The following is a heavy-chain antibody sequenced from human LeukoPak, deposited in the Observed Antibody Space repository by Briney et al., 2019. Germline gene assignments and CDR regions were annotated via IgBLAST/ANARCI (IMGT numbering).Heavy chain of an antibody. CDR3: ARVYCGGDCYPYYFDY. CDR2: INHSGST. CDR1: GGSFSGYY. V-gene: IGHV4-34*01. J-gene: IGHJ4*02. Sequence: PSETLSLTCAVYGGSFSGYYWSWIRQPPGKGLEWIGEINHSGSTNYNPSLKSRVTISVDTSKNQFSPKLSSVTAADTAVYYCARVYCGGDCYPYYFDYWGQGTLVTVSS. D-gene: IGHD2-21*02.